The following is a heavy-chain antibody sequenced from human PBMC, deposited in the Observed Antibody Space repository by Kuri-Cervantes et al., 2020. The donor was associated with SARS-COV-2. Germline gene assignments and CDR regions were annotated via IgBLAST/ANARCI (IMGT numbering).Heavy chain of an antibody. Sequence: GESLKISCAASGFTFNSYAMAWVRQAPGKGLEFVSAISRGGGTSYYADSVKGRFTISRDNSKNTLYLQMNSLRAEDTAVYYCARDQAYFVGVVRRGWVYYYYGMDVWGQGTMVTVSS. CDR2: ISRGGGTS. V-gene: IGHV3-23*01. CDR1: GFTFNSYA. J-gene: IGHJ6*01. D-gene: IGHD3-3*01. CDR3: ARDQAYFVGVVRRGWVYYYYGMDV.